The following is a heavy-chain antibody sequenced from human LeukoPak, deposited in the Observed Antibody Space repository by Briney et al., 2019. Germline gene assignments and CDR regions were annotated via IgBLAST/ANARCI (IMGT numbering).Heavy chain of an antibody. J-gene: IGHJ4*02. D-gene: IGHD6-19*01. V-gene: IGHV3-66*01. CDR3: ARGAGYSSGWLSFDY. Sequence: AGGSLRLSCAASGFSVSSNYMSWVRQAPGKGLEWVSVIYSGGSTYYADSVKGRFTISRDNSKNTVYVQMNSLRAEDTAVYYCARGAGYSSGWLSFDYWGQGTLVTVSS. CDR2: IYSGGST. CDR1: GFSVSSNY.